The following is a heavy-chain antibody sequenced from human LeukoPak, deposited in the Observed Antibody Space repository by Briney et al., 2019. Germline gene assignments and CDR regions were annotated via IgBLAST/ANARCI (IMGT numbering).Heavy chain of an antibody. CDR1: GGTFSSYA. CDR3: ARASASYGCDY. Sequence: RRASVKVSCKASGGTFSSYAISWVRQAPGQGLEWMGIINPSGGSTSYAQKFQGRVTMTRDTSTSTVYMELSSLRSEDTAVYYCARASASYGCDYWGQGTLVTVSS. CDR2: INPSGGST. D-gene: IGHD5-18*01. J-gene: IGHJ4*02. V-gene: IGHV1-46*01.